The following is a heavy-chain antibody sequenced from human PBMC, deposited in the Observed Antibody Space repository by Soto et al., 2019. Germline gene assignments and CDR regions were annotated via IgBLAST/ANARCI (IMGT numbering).Heavy chain of an antibody. Sequence: PGGSLRLSCAASGFTFSSYSMNWVRQAPGKGLEWVSSISSSSSYIYYADSVKGRFTISRDNAKTSLNLQMNSLRAEDTAVYYCARVKGKPGAVDGPYYYHGMDVWGQGTTVTVSS. V-gene: IGHV3-21*01. CDR3: ARVKGKPGAVDGPYYYHGMDV. CDR1: GFTFSSYS. CDR2: ISSSSSYI. D-gene: IGHD6-19*01. J-gene: IGHJ6*02.